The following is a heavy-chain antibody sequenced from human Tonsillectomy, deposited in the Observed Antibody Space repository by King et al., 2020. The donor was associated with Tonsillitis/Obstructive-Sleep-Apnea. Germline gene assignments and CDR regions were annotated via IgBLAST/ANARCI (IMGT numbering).Heavy chain of an antibody. CDR2: INHSGST. CDR1: GGSFSGYY. CDR3: ARTVGGVTIFGVVIDYYYMDV. Sequence: VQLQQWGAGLLKPSETLSLTCAVYGGSFSGYYWSWIRQPPGKGLEWIGEINHSGSTNYNPSLKSRVTISVDTSKNQLSLKLSSVTAADTAVYYCARTVGGVTIFGVVIDYYYMDVWGKGTTVTVSS. V-gene: IGHV4-34*01. D-gene: IGHD3-3*01. J-gene: IGHJ6*03.